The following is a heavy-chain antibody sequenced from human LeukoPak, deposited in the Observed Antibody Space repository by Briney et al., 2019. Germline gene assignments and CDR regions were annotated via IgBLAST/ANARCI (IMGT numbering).Heavy chain of an antibody. V-gene: IGHV3-21*01. Sequence: GGSLRLSCAASGFTFNSYSMNWVRQAPGKGLEWVASISSSGSEIYYADSAKGRFTISRDNAKNSLYLQMNSLRAEDTDVYYCASSVYCGGDCYKPASFDYWGQGTLVTVSS. J-gene: IGHJ4*02. CDR3: ASSVYCGGDCYKPASFDY. D-gene: IGHD2-21*02. CDR1: GFTFNSYS. CDR2: ISSSGSEI.